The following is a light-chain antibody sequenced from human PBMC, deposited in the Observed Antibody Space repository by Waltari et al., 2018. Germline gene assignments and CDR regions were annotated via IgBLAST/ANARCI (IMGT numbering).Light chain of an antibody. CDR2: RSS. CDR1: QSISSW. CDR3: HQYNSYSPFT. Sequence: DIEMTQSPSTLSASIGGRVTITCRASQSISSWLAWYQQKPGKAPKLLIFRSSSLESGVPSRFSGSGSGTEFTLTISSLQPDDFAIYYCHQYNSYSPFTFGQGTRLDI. V-gene: IGKV1-5*03. J-gene: IGKJ2*01.